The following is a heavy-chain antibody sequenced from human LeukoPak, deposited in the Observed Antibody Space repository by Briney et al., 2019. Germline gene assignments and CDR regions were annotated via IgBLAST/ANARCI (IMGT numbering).Heavy chain of an antibody. CDR1: GYTFTGYY. V-gene: IGHV1-2*02. D-gene: IGHD6-13*01. CDR2: INPNSGGT. J-gene: IGHJ4*02. CDR3: AREYHSSSWTGDY. Sequence: ASVKVSCKASGYTFTGYYMHWVRQAPGQGLEWMGWINPNSGGTNYAQKFQGRVTMTRDTSISTAYMELSSLRAEDTAVYYCAREYHSSSWTGDYWGQGTLVTVSS.